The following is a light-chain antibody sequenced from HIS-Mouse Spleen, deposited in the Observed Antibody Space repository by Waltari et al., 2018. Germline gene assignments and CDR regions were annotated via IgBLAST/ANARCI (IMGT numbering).Light chain of an antibody. CDR3: SSYTSSSTPWV. CDR2: GVS. Sequence: QSALTQPASVSGSPGQSITISCTGTSSDVGGYNYVSWYQQHPGKAPKLMIYGVSNRPAGVANRFSGSNSGNAASLTISGLQAEDEADYYCSSYTSSSTPWVFGGGTKLTVL. V-gene: IGLV2-14*01. CDR1: SSDVGGYNY. J-gene: IGLJ3*02.